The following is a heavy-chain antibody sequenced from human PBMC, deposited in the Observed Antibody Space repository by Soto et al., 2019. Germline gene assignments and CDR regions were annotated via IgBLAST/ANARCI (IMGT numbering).Heavy chain of an antibody. J-gene: IGHJ4*02. CDR2: IDSSGSTI. CDR3: ARCRDGDTAIGPDY. D-gene: IGHD5-18*01. CDR1: GFTFSTYS. Sequence: EVQLVESGGGLVQPGGSLRLSCAASGFTFSTYSMNWVRQTPGKGLEWVSYIDSSGSTIYYADSVKGRFTISRDNAKNSLFLQLNSLGAEAAAVYYCARCRDGDTAIGPDYWGQGTLVTVSS. V-gene: IGHV3-48*01.